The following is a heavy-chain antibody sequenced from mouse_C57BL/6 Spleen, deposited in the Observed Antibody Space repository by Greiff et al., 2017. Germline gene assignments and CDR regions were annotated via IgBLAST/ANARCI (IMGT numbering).Heavy chain of an antibody. CDR3: ARRGYGYEGEESWFAY. V-gene: IGHV1-53*01. Sequence: QVQLQQPGTELVKPGASVKLSCKASGYTFTSYWMHWVKQRPGQGLEWIGNINPSNGGTNYNEKFKSKATLTVDKSSSTAYMQLSSRTSADSAVYYCARRGYGYEGEESWFAYWGQGTLVTVSA. J-gene: IGHJ3*01. CDR1: GYTFTSYW. CDR2: INPSNGGT. D-gene: IGHD2-2*01.